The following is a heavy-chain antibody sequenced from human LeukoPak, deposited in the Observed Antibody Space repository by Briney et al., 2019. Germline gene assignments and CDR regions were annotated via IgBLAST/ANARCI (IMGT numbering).Heavy chain of an antibody. CDR2: ISWNSGSI. CDR3: AKAPYYDSSY. D-gene: IGHD3-22*01. Sequence: PPGGSLRLSCAASGFTFDDYAMHWVRQAPGKVLEWVSGISWNSGSIGYADSVKGRFTISRDNAKNSLYLQMNSLRAEDTALYYCAKAPYYDSSYWGQGTLVTVSS. V-gene: IGHV3-9*01. J-gene: IGHJ4*02. CDR1: GFTFDDYA.